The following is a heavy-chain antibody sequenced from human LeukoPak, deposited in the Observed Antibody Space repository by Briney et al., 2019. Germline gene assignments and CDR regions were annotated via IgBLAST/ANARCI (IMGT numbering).Heavy chain of an antibody. CDR3: ARRDPFDY. V-gene: IGHV3-48*02. CDR2: ISTDSGTL. CDR1: GFTFSANH. J-gene: IGHJ4*02. Sequence: PGGSLRLSCASSGFTFSANHMNWVRQAPGKGLEWISFISTDSGTLYYADSVKGRFTISRDNAANSLYLQMNNLRDEDTAVYYCARRDPFDYWGQGTMVTVSS.